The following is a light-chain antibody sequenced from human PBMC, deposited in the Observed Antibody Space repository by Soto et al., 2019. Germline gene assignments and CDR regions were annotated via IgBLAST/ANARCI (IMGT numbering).Light chain of an antibody. CDR1: HRVSSY. CDR3: QQYNNWPLT. V-gene: IGKV3-15*01. CDR2: GAS. Sequence: EILMTQSPATLSVSPGESATLSCRASHRVSSYLAWYQQKPGQAPRILIYGASTRATGIPARFSGSGSGTVFTLTISSLQSEDFAVYFCQQYNNWPLTFGGGTKVEIK. J-gene: IGKJ4*01.